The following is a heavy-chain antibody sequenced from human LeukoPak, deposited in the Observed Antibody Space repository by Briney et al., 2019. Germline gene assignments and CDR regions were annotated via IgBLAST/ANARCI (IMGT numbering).Heavy chain of an antibody. V-gene: IGHV3-66*01. D-gene: IGHD6-19*01. CDR1: GFTVSSNY. CDR2: IYSGGST. Sequence: PGGSPRLSCAASGFTVSSNYMSWVRQAPGKGLEWVSVIYSGGSTYYADSVKGRFTISRDNSKNTLYLQMNSLRAEDTAVYYCASLGVAVADVDYWGQGTLVTVSS. J-gene: IGHJ4*02. CDR3: ASLGVAVADVDY.